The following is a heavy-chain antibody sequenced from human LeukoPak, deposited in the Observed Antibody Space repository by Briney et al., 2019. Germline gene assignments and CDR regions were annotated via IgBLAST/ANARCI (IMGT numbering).Heavy chain of an antibody. D-gene: IGHD3-22*01. J-gene: IGHJ5*02. CDR2: MNPNSGNT. Sequence: ASVTVSFTASGYTFTIYDINWVRQAPGQGLEWMGWMNPNSGNTGYAQKFRARVTITRNTSISTAYMELSSLRSEDTAVYYCARGPLPRSDYYDSSGYYPEYNWFDPWGQGTLVTVSS. V-gene: IGHV1-8*03. CDR3: ARGPLPRSDYYDSSGYYPEYNWFDP. CDR1: GYTFTIYD.